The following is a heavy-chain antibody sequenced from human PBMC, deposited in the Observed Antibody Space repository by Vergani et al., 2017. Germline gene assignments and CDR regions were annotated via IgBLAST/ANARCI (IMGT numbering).Heavy chain of an antibody. J-gene: IGHJ6*02. V-gene: IGHV4-39*07. CDR2: IYYSGST. CDR1: GGSISSSSYY. CDR3: ARDKITMVRGVIYYYYGMDV. D-gene: IGHD3-10*01. Sequence: QLQLQESGPGLVKPSETLSLTCTVSGGSISSSSYYWGWIRQPPGKGLEWIGSIYYSGSTYYNPSLKSRVTISVDTSKNQFSLKLSSVTAADTAVYYCARDKITMVRGVIYYYYGMDVWGQGP.